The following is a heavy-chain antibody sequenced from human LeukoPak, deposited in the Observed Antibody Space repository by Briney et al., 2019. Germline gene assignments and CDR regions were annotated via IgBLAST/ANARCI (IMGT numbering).Heavy chain of an antibody. CDR2: MNPNSGNT. J-gene: IGHJ3*02. Sequence: GGSLRASCKPSGYTFTSYDINWVRQATGQGLEWMGWMNPNSGNTGYAQKFQGRVTMTRNTSISTAYMELSSLRSEETAVYYCARVRGVGTGDEAFDIWGQGTMVTVSS. D-gene: IGHD3/OR15-3a*01. CDR1: GYTFTSYD. CDR3: ARVRGVGTGDEAFDI. V-gene: IGHV1-8*01.